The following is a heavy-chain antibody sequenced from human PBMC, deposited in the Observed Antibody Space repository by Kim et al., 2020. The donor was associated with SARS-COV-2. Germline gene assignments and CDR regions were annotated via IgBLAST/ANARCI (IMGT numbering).Heavy chain of an antibody. D-gene: IGHD3-10*01. CDR1: GFTFRSYG. CDR3: ARALREYFGSGASTNFFYGMDV. Sequence: GGSLRLSCAASGFTFRSYGMHWVCQAPGKGLEWVTVIWFDGSIEYYADSVRGRFTISRDNSKNTLYLQMNSLRAEDTAMYYCARALREYFGSGASTNFFYGMDVWGQGTTVTVSS. J-gene: IGHJ6*01. CDR2: IWFDGSIE. V-gene: IGHV3-33*01.